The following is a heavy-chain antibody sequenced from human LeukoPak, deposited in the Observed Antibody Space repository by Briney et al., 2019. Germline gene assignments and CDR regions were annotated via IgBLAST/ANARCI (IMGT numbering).Heavy chain of an antibody. V-gene: IGHV3-49*04. CDR3: LYYYDSSGYYLPDH. Sequence: PGGSLRLSCTASGLTFGEYAMSWVRQAPGKGLEWVGVIRSKAYGGTTEYAASVKGRFTISRGDSKSIAYLQMNSLKGEDTAVYHCLYYYDSSGYYLPDHWGQGTLVTVSS. J-gene: IGHJ4*02. D-gene: IGHD3-22*01. CDR1: GLTFGEYA. CDR2: IRSKAYGGTT.